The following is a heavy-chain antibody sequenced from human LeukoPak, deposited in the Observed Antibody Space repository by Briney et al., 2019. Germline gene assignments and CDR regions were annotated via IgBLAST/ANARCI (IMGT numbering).Heavy chain of an antibody. D-gene: IGHD2-21*02. CDR3: ARIGDLVTTLRSYYFDY. CDR1: GGSLSSYY. V-gene: IGHV4-59*01. Sequence: SETLSLTCTVSGGSLSSYYWSWIRQPPGKGLEWIGYIYYSGTTNYNPSLKSRVTISVDTSRSQFSLRLSSVTAADTAVYYCARIGDLVTTLRSYYFDYWGQGTLVTVSS. J-gene: IGHJ4*02. CDR2: IYYSGTT.